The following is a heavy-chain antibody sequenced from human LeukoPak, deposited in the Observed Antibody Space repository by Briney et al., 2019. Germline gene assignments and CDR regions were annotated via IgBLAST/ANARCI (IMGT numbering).Heavy chain of an antibody. CDR1: GYTFTGYY. Sequence: ASVKVSCKASGYTFTGYYMHWVRQDPGQGLEWMGWINPNSGGTNYAQKFQGRVTMTRDTFISTAYMELSRLRSDDTAVYYCAREGRQWLVRGDWFDPWGQGTLVTVSS. D-gene: IGHD6-19*01. CDR2: INPNSGGT. V-gene: IGHV1-2*02. J-gene: IGHJ5*02. CDR3: AREGRQWLVRGDWFDP.